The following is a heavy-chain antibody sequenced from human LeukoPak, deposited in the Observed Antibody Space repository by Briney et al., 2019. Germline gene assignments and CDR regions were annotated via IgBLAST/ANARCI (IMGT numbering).Heavy chain of an antibody. J-gene: IGHJ5*02. Sequence: SETLSLTCSVSDDSITMYYWTWIRQPPGKGLEWIGYVDHTGSTNFNPSLNGRVSISRDTSKNLFSLRLRSVTAADTAVYYCARGYSSGGWFDPWGQGTLVTVSS. D-gene: IGHD6-25*01. CDR3: ARGYSSGGWFDP. CDR1: DDSITMYY. CDR2: VDHTGST. V-gene: IGHV4-59*01.